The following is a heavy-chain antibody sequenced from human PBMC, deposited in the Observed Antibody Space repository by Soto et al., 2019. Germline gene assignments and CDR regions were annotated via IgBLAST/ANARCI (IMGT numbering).Heavy chain of an antibody. CDR2: INQDGSEK. J-gene: IGHJ4*02. D-gene: IGHD1-26*01. CDR3: SGGVGDAF. CDR1: ESTFSRDW. Sequence: EVHLVEYGGDLVQTGRSLRLSCAIFESTFSRDWMNWVRQAPGKGLEWVAHINQDGSEKYYVDSVKGRFTISRDNAKKSLYLQMNSLRPADTAMYYCSGGVGDAFWGQGTLVTVSS. V-gene: IGHV3-7*04.